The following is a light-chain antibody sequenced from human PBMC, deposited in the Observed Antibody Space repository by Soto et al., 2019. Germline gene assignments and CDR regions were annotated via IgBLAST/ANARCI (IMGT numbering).Light chain of an antibody. J-gene: IGKJ4*01. CDR3: QQYNIYLLP. Sequence: IEVTQSTSTLSASVGDRVTITCRASQSISSWLAWYQQKPGKAPKLLIYKASSLESRVPSRFSGSGSGTEFTLTISSLQPDDFATYYCQQYNIYLLPFCGVTKVAIK. CDR1: QSISSW. CDR2: KAS. V-gene: IGKV1-5*03.